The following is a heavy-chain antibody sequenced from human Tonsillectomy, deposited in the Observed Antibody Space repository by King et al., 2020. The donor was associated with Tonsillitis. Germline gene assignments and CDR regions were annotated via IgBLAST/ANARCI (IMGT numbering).Heavy chain of an antibody. Sequence: VQLQESGPGLVKPSQTLSLTCTVSGDSISSGSYYWSWIRQPAGKGLEWIGRIYTSGSTSYNPSLKSRVTISVDTSKNQFSLLLSSLTAADTAVYYCAGTDCGGDCYPQRGLDYWGQGTLVTVSS. V-gene: IGHV4-61*02. J-gene: IGHJ4*02. CDR1: GDSISSGSYY. D-gene: IGHD2-21*02. CDR2: IYTSGST. CDR3: AGTDCGGDCYPQRGLDY.